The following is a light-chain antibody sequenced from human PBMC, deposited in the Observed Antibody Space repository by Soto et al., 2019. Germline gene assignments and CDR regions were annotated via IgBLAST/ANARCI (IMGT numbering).Light chain of an antibody. V-gene: IGLV2-14*01. CDR1: SSDVGGYNY. CDR3: SSYTSPNSWV. CDR2: DVS. J-gene: IGLJ3*02. Sequence: QSALTKSASVSGSPGQSITISCTGTSSDVGGYNYVSWYQQHPGKAPKLIIYDVSNRPTGVSTRFSGSKSGNTASLTFSGLQAEDEAVYSCSSYTSPNSWVFGAGTKLTVL.